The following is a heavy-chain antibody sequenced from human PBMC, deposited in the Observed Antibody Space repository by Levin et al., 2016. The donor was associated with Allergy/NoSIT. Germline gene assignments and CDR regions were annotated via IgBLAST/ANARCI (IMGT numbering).Heavy chain of an antibody. CDR3: ARDHGIAVAGTYYYYGMDV. V-gene: IGHV4-59*01. CDR1: GGSISSYY. Sequence: SETLSLTCTVSGGSISSYYWSWIRQPPGKGLEWIGYIYYSGSTNYNPSLKSRVTISVDTSKNQFSLKLSSVTAADTAVYYCARDHGIAVAGTYYYYGMDVWGQGTTVTVSS. CDR2: IYYSGST. D-gene: IGHD6-19*01. J-gene: IGHJ6*02.